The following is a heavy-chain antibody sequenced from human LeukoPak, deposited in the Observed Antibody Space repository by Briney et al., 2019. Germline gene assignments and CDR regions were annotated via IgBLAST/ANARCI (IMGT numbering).Heavy chain of an antibody. CDR2: INPKSGGT. D-gene: IGHD3-22*01. V-gene: IGHV1-2*02. CDR3: ARLGIHSGYPVGFDY. J-gene: IGHJ4*02. CDR1: GYTFTGYY. Sequence: ASVKVSCKASGYTFTGYYMHWVRQAPGQGREWMGWINPKSGGTNYAQKFQGRVTMTRDTSISTAYMELSRLRSDDTAVYYCARLGIHSGYPVGFDYCGQGTLVTVSS.